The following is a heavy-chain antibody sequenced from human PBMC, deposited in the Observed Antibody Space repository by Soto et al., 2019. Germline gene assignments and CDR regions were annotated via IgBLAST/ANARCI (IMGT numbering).Heavy chain of an antibody. CDR3: ATQVVVVAATREYTFDY. Sequence: ASVKVSSEVSGSTLTDLSMHWVRQSPGKRLEWMGGFDPEDGETIYAQKFQGRVTMTEDTSTDTAYMELSSLRSEDTAVYFCATQVVVVAATREYTFDYWGQGTLVTVSS. J-gene: IGHJ4*02. CDR1: GSTLTDLS. D-gene: IGHD2-15*01. CDR2: FDPEDGET. V-gene: IGHV1-24*01.